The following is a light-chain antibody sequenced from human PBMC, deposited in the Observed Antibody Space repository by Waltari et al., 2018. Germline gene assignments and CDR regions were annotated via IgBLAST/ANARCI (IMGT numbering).Light chain of an antibody. CDR3: CSCAGYRIYV. CDR2: EIS. J-gene: IGLJ1*01. CDR1: NSNVDILLL. Sequence: QSALTQPATVSGSPGQSITISCPAGNSNVDILLLVSWYQHHPGRNPRQLIKEISQRPSGSSNRFPGAKPGNTASLTISGLQPVHEADYFCCSCAGYRIYVCGSGTQVSVL. V-gene: IGLV2-23*02.